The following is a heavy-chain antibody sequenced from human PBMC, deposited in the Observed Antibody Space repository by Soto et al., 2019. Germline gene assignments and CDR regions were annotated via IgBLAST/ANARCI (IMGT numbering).Heavy chain of an antibody. CDR3: ARGRDYYGSASYYLTFFAY. CDR1: GGSFSGYY. V-gene: IGHV4-34*01. D-gene: IGHD3-10*01. J-gene: IGHJ4*02. Sequence: PSETLSLTCAVYGGSFSGYYWSWIRQPPGKGLEWIGEINHSGSTNYNPSLKSRVTISVDTSKNQFSLKLSSVTAADTAVYYCARGRDYYGSASYYLTFFAYSGQGTLVTVSS. CDR2: INHSGST.